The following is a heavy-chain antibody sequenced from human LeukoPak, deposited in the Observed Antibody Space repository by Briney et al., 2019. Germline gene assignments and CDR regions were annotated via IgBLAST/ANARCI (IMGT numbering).Heavy chain of an antibody. Sequence: GGSLRLSCAASGFTFSSYSMNWVRQAPGKGLEWVSSISSSSSYIYYADSVKGRFTISRDNAKNSLYLQMNSLRAEDTAVYYCAREVRDYADAFDIWGQGTMVTVSA. D-gene: IGHD4-17*01. CDR1: GFTFSSYS. J-gene: IGHJ3*02. CDR2: ISSSSSYI. CDR3: AREVRDYADAFDI. V-gene: IGHV3-21*01.